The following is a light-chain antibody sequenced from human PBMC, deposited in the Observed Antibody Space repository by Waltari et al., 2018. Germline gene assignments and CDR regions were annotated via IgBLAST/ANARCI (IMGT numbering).Light chain of an antibody. J-gene: IGKJ5*01. Sequence: DIQMTQFSSSVSASVGGRVTITCRASQGISSWLVWYQQKPGKAPKLLIYAASNLQSGVPSRFSGSGSGTEFTLTISSLQPEDFATYYCQQANSFPITFGQGTRLEIK. CDR3: QQANSFPIT. CDR2: AAS. CDR1: QGISSW. V-gene: IGKV1D-12*01.